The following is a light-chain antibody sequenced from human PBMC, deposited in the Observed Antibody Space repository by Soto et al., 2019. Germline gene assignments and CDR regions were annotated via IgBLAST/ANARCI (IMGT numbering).Light chain of an antibody. CDR2: STT. CDR1: SGSLSTTHF. CDR3: VLYMNSGIWV. Sequence: QTVVTQEPSFSVSPGETVTLTCALSSGSLSTTHFPSWFQQTPRQAPRTLIYSTTTRSSGVPDRFSGSILGNKAALTITGAQADDEGDYYCVLYMNSGIWVFGGGTKLTVL. V-gene: IGLV8-61*01. J-gene: IGLJ3*02.